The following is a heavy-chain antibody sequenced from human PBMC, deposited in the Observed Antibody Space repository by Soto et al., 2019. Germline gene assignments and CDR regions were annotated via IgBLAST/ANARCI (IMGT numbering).Heavy chain of an antibody. CDR3: ARAGDYCSGGSCYSYYYYGMDV. CDR2: IYHSGST. CDR1: GGSISSSNW. J-gene: IGHJ6*02. V-gene: IGHV4-4*02. Sequence: SETLSLTCAVSGGSISSSNWWSWVRQPPGKGLEWIGEIYHSGSTNYNPSLKSRVTISVDKSKNQFSLKLSSVTAADTAVYYCARAGDYCSGGSCYSYYYYGMDVWGQGTTVTVSS. D-gene: IGHD2-15*01.